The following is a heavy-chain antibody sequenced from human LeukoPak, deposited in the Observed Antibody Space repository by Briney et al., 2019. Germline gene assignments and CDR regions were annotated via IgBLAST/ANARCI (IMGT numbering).Heavy chain of an antibody. CDR2: INDGGTI. CDR3: ARRWNYGRNYYIDV. CDR1: GGSFNIYY. Sequence: PSETLSLTCAVYGGSFNIYYWSWIRQSPGKGLEWIGEINDGGTINYNPSLLSRVTTSLDRSKNQFSLRLTSVTTTDTAVYYCARRWNYGRNYYIDVWGKGATVSVSS. V-gene: IGHV4-34*01. J-gene: IGHJ6*03. D-gene: IGHD1-7*01.